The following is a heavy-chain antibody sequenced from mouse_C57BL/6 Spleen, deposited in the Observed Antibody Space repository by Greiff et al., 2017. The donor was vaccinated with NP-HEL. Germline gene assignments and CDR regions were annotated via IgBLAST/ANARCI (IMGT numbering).Heavy chain of an antibody. CDR2: ISSGSSTI. V-gene: IGHV5-17*01. CDR1: GFTFSDYG. CDR3: ANPYYGSAMDY. Sequence: EVQRVESGGGLVKPGGSLKLSCAASGFTFSDYGMHWVRQAPEKGLEWVAYISSGSSTIYYADTVKGRFTISRDNAKNTLFLQMTSLRSEDTAMYYCANPYYGSAMDYWGQGTSVTVSS. D-gene: IGHD1-1*01. J-gene: IGHJ4*01.